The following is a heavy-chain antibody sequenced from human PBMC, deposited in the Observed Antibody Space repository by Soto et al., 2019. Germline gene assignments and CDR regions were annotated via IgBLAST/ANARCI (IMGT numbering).Heavy chain of an antibody. D-gene: IGHD3-22*01. Sequence: SETLSLTCAVSGYSISSVYYWGWLRQPPGKGLEWIGSSYHGGSTYYNPSLNSRVTLSIDMTNNHVSLILNSVTAADTAVYYCARVGPWVPYYYDSSPYTFENWFDPWGQGTLVTVSS. CDR3: ARVGPWVPYYYDSSPYTFENWFDP. V-gene: IGHV4-38-2*01. CDR1: GYSISSVYY. CDR2: SYHGGST. J-gene: IGHJ5*02.